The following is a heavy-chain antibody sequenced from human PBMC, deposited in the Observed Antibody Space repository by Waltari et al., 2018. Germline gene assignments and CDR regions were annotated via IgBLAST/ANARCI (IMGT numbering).Heavy chain of an antibody. CDR2: ISGSGGST. CDR1: GFTFSSYA. Sequence: EVQLLESGGGLVQPGGSLRLACAASGFTFSSYAMSCVRQAPGKGLEWVSAISGSGGSTYYADSVKGRFTISRDNSKNTLYLQMNSLRAEDTAVYYCAKDPVIVVVTTFDLWGRGTLVTVSS. J-gene: IGHJ2*01. CDR3: AKDPVIVVVTTFDL. D-gene: IGHD3-22*01. V-gene: IGHV3-23*01.